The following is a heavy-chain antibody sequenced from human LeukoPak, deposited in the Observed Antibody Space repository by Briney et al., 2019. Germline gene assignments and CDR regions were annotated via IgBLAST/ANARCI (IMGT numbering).Heavy chain of an antibody. CDR1: GFTFSSYG. V-gene: IGHV3-33*06. CDR3: AKEAIAVSGYGPTTFDY. CDR2: IWYDGSNK. J-gene: IGHJ4*02. Sequence: PGGSLRLSCAASGFTFSSYGMHWVPQAPGKGLEWVAVIWYDGSNKYHADSVKGRFTISRDNSKNTLYLQVNSLRAEDTAVYYCAKEAIAVSGYGPTTFDYWGQGTLVAVSS. D-gene: IGHD6-19*01.